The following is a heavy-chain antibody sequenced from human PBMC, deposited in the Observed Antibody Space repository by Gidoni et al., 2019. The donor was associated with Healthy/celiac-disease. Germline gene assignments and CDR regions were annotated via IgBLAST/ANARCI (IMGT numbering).Heavy chain of an antibody. Sequence: EVQLVESGWCVVRPRGSLSLSVSASGLHFSDYAMRWVRPAPGKGLEWVVGINWNGGSTGYADSVKGRFTISRDNAKNSLYLQMNSLRAEDTALYYCAREGIAVAGYYFDYWGQGTLVTVSS. J-gene: IGHJ4*02. CDR2: INWNGGST. D-gene: IGHD6-19*01. CDR3: AREGIAVAGYYFDY. V-gene: IGHV3-20*03. CDR1: GLHFSDYA.